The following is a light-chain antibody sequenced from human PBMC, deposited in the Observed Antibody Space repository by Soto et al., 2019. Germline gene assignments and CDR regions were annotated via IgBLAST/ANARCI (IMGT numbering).Light chain of an antibody. J-gene: IGKJ5*01. CDR2: AAS. CDR3: QKYNSSPLT. V-gene: IGKV1-27*01. CDR1: QALNNY. Sequence: DIQMTQSPSSLSASVGDRVAITCRASQALNNYLAWYQQKPGKFPKLLIYAASTLHPGVPSRFSGSGSGTDFTLTISSLQPEDVATYYCQKYNSSPLTFGPGTRLEIK.